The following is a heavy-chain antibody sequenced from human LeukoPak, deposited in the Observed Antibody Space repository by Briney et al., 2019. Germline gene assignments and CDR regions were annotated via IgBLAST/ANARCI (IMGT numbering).Heavy chain of an antibody. D-gene: IGHD4-17*01. CDR1: GGSFGGYY. Sequence: SETLSLTCAVYGGSFGGYYWSWIRQPPGKGLEWIGEINHSGSTNYNPSLKSRVTISVDTSKNQFSLKLSSVTAADTAVYYCARDSGDYVGLVDYWGQGTLVTVSS. J-gene: IGHJ4*02. CDR3: ARDSGDYVGLVDY. V-gene: IGHV4-34*01. CDR2: INHSGST.